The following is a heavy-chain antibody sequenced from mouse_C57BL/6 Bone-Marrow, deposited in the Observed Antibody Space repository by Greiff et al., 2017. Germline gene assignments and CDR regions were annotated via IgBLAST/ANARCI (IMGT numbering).Heavy chain of an antibody. CDR3: CSSLFAY. D-gene: IGHD1-1*01. CDR2: IRSKSNNYAT. CDR1: GFSFNTYA. V-gene: IGHV10-1*01. Sequence: EVKLMESGGGLVQPKGSLKLSCAASGFSFNTYAMNWVRQAPGKGLEWVARIRSKSNNYATYYADSVKDRFTISRDDSESMLYLQMNNLKTEDTAMYYGCSSLFAYWGQGTLVTVSA. J-gene: IGHJ3*01.